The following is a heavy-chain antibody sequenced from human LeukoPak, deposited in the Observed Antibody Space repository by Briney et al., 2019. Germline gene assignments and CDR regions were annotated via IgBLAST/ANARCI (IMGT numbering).Heavy chain of an antibody. V-gene: IGHV4-39*07. CDR2: IYYSGST. CDR1: GDSIRSSSYH. CDR3: TRERPNYYDSSGYQLFDY. J-gene: IGHJ4*02. Sequence: PSETLSLTCTVSGDSIRSSSYHWGWIRQPPGKGLEWIGSIYYSGSTYNNRSLKRRLTISIDTSKNQFSLRLSSVTAADTAVYYCTRERPNYYDSSGYQLFDYWGQGTLVTVSS. D-gene: IGHD3-22*01.